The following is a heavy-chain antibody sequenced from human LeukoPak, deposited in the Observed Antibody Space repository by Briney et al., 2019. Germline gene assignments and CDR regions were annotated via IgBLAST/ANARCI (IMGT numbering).Heavy chain of an antibody. Sequence: GASVKVSCKASGGTFSTYAITWVRQAPGQGLEWMGRIIPILGIANYAQKFQGRVTITADTSTSTAYMELRSLRSDDTAVYYCARALSNWNGAYFDYWGQGTLVTVSS. CDR2: IIPILGIA. J-gene: IGHJ4*02. V-gene: IGHV1-69*04. D-gene: IGHD1-20*01. CDR3: ARALSNWNGAYFDY. CDR1: GGTFSTYA.